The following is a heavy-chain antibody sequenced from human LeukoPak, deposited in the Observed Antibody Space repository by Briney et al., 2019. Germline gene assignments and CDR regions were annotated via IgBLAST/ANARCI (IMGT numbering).Heavy chain of an antibody. CDR2: IYTSGST. CDR1: GGSISSYY. CDR3: ARGAYYYDSRGYFTFHI. J-gene: IGHJ3*02. V-gene: IGHV4-4*07. D-gene: IGHD3-22*01. Sequence: SETLSLTCTVSGGSISSYYWSWIRQPAGKGLEWIGRIYTSGSTNYNPSLKSRVTMSVDTSKSQFSLKLSSVTAADMAVYYCARGAYYYDSRGYFTFHIWGQGTMVTVSS.